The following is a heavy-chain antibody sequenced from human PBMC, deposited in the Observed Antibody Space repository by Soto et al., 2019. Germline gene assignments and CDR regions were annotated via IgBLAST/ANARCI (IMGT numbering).Heavy chain of an antibody. CDR2: INPNSGGT. J-gene: IGHJ6*02. D-gene: IGHD3-22*01. Sequence: ASVKVSCKASGSTFTGYYMHWVRQAPGQGLEWMGWINPNSGGTNYAQKFQGWVTMTRDTSISTAYMELSRLRSDDTAVYYCARAGGGDSSGYYRPGWSYYYGMDVWGQGTTVTVSS. CDR1: GSTFTGYY. V-gene: IGHV1-2*04. CDR3: ARAGGGDSSGYYRPGWSYYYGMDV.